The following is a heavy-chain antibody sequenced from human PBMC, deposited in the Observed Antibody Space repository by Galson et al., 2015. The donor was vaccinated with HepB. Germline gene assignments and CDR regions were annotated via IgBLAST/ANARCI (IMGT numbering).Heavy chain of an antibody. V-gene: IGHV3-30-3*01. J-gene: IGHJ2*01. D-gene: IGHD4-23*01. Sequence: SLRLSCAASGFTFSSYAMHWVRQAPGKGLEWAAVISYDGSNKYYADSVKGRFTISRDNSKNTLYLQMNSLGAEDTAVYYCARDSHYYGGSRYFDLWGRGTLVTVSS. CDR3: ARDSHYYGGSRYFDL. CDR1: GFTFSSYA. CDR2: ISYDGSNK.